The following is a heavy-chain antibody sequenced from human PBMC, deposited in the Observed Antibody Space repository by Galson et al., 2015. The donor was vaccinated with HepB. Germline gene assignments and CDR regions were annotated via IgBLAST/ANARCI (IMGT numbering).Heavy chain of an antibody. J-gene: IGHJ4*02. Sequence: SVKVSCKASRGTLITYGFSWVRQAPGQGLEWMGRIIPALDITNYAQKFRGRITITADKSTSTVYMEVRSLRSEDTAVYYCARRRDYLDNWGQGTLVTVSS. CDR3: ARRRDYLDN. CDR2: IIPALDIT. V-gene: IGHV1-69*04. CDR1: RGTLITYG.